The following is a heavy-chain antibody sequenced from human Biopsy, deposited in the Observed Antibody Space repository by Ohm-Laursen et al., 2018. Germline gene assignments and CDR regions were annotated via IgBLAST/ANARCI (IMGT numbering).Heavy chain of an antibody. V-gene: IGHV4-59*01. CDR1: GGSIISYY. J-gene: IGHJ4*02. CDR3: AREVATNYHSGTFEY. CDR2: VYNGGIT. D-gene: IGHD1-1*01. Sequence: GTLSLTCSVSGGSIISYYWTWIRQPPGKGLEWIGHVYNGGITNYNPSLKSRVTISKDTSKNQFSLQVNSVTAADTAVYYCAREVATNYHSGTFEYWGQGTLVTVSS.